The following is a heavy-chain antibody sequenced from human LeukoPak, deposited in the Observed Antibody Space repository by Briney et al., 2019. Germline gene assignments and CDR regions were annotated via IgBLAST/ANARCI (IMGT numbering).Heavy chain of an antibody. CDR1: GYTFTGYY. CDR3: AREGGARCSGGSCYPDV. CDR2: INPNSGGT. J-gene: IGHJ4*02. Sequence: ASVKVSCKASGYTFTGYYMHWVRQAPGQGLEWMGWINPNSGGTNYAQKFQGRVTMTRDTSISTAYMELSRLRSDDTAVYYCAREGGARCSGGSCYPDVWGQGTLATVSS. D-gene: IGHD2-15*01. V-gene: IGHV1-2*02.